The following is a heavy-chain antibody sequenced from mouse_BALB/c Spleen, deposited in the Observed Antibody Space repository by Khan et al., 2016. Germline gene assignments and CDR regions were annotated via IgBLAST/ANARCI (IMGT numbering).Heavy chain of an antibody. CDR3: ARRVHGFCYCALDY. J-gene: IGHJ4*01. CDR1: GYTFTSYW. Sequence: QVQLKQSGAELARPGVSVKLSCKASGYTFTSYWMHWIKQRPEQGLERIGEINPSNGGTNYNEKFKSKATLTVDKSSSTAYMQFSSLTAEGSAVYYCARRVHGFCYCALDYWGGGTSVTDSS. V-gene: IGHV1S81*02. CDR2: INPSNGGT.